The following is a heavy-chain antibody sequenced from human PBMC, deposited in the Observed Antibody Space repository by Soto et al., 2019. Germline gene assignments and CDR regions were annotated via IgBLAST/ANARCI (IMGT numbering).Heavy chain of an antibody. V-gene: IGHV4-31*03. CDR2: IYYSGST. CDR1: GGSISSGGYY. D-gene: IGHD3-10*02. CDR3: ARYVAGGRTNYFDY. Sequence: QVQLQESGPGLVKPSQTLSLTCTVSGGSISSGGYYWSWIRQHPGKGLEWIGYIYYSGSTYYNPSLKSRVTISVDTSKNQFSLNLRSVTAADTAVYYCARYVAGGRTNYFDYWGQGTLVTVSS. J-gene: IGHJ4*02.